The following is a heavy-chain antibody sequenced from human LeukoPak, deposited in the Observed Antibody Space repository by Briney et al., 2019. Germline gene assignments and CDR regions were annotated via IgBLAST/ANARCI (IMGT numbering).Heavy chain of an antibody. CDR2: IFYSGAT. CDR1: GVSMSTTGYF. CDR3: ARVDGGHVDY. J-gene: IGHJ4*02. Sequence: SETLSLTCTVSGVSMSTTGYFWSWIRQYPGKGLEWIGYIFYSGATNYNPSLKSRVTISVDTSKNQFSLNLTSVTAADTAVYYCARVDGGHVDYWGQGTLVTVSS. D-gene: IGHD4-23*01. V-gene: IGHV4-31*03.